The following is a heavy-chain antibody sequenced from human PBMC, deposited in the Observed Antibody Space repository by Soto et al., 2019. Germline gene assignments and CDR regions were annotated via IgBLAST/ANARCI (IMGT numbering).Heavy chain of an antibody. V-gene: IGHV4-30-2*01. CDR3: AGGVTTVTTFDY. CDR1: GGSISSGGYS. D-gene: IGHD4-17*01. J-gene: IGHJ4*02. Sequence: QLQLQESGSGLVKPSQTLSLTCAVSGGSISSGGYSCNWIRQPPGKGLEWIGYIYHSGSTYYNPSLQSRVTISVDRSKNQFSLKLSSVPAAHTSVYYCAGGVTTVTTFDYWGQGTLVTVSS. CDR2: IYHSGST.